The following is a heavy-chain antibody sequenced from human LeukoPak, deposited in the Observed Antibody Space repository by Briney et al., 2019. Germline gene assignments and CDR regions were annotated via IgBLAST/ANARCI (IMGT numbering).Heavy chain of an antibody. CDR2: IYYSGST. V-gene: IGHV4-34*01. Sequence: PSETLSLTCAVYGGSFSGYYWSWIRQPPGKGLEGIGSIYYSGSTYYNPSLKGRVTISVDTSKNQFALKRGSLTAAGTAVYYCASRMDGVGNWFDPWGQGTLVTVSS. J-gene: IGHJ5*02. D-gene: IGHD2-8*01. CDR3: ASRMDGVGNWFDP. CDR1: GGSFSGYY.